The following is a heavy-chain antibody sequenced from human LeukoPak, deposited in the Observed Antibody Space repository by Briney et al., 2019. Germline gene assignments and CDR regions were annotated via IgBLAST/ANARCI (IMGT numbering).Heavy chain of an antibody. CDR1: GGTFSSYA. J-gene: IGHJ6*04. V-gene: IGHV1-69*13. CDR3: ASHSKREYGSGSYYDYYYGMDV. CDR2: IIPIFGTA. Sequence: SVKVSCKASGGTFSSYAISWVRQAPGQGLEWMGGIIPIFGTANYAQKFQGRVTITADESTSTAYMELSSLRSEDTAVYYCASHSKREYGSGSYYDYYYGMDVWGKGTTVTVSS. D-gene: IGHD3-10*01.